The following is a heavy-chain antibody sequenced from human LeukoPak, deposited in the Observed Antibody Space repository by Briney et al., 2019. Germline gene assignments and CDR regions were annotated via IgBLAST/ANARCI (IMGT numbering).Heavy chain of an antibody. V-gene: IGHV1-18*01. D-gene: IGHD3-10*01. Sequence: VASVKVSCKASGYTFTSYGISWVRQAPGQGLEWVGWISAYNGNTNYAQNLHGRVTMTTDTSTSTAYMELRSLRSDDTAVYYCARGFWFGDSKWFDPWGQGTLVTVSS. J-gene: IGHJ5*02. CDR2: ISAYNGNT. CDR3: ARGFWFGDSKWFDP. CDR1: GYTFTSYG.